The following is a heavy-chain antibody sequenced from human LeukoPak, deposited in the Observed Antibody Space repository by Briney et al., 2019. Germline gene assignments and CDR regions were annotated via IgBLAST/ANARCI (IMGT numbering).Heavy chain of an antibody. D-gene: IGHD6-6*01. CDR3: ASSRIAAPRLDY. CDR2: INHSGST. V-gene: IGHV4-34*01. J-gene: IGHJ4*02. CDR1: GGSFSGYY. Sequence: SETPSLTCAVYGGSFSGYYWSWIRQPTGKGLEWIGEINHSGSTNYNPSLKSRVTISVDTSKNQFSLKLSSVTAADTAVYYCASSRIAAPRLDYWGQGTLVTVSS.